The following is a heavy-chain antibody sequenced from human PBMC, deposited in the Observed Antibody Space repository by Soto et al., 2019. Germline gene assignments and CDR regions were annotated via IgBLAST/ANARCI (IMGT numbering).Heavy chain of an antibody. CDR2: ISAYSGHT. D-gene: IGHD1-26*01. CDR3: ARDFEWELVYLGVSFQGLDV. V-gene: IGHV1-18*03. Sequence: QVQLVQSGGEVKKPGASVTVSCQASGFTFTDYSISWVRQAPGHRLEWMGWISAYSGHTNYAQHLQRRVSITTARPTHRAYMELGSLTSHYMAVYYCARDFEWELVYLGVSFQGLDVWGRGTSITVSS. J-gene: IGHJ6*02. CDR1: GFTFTDYS.